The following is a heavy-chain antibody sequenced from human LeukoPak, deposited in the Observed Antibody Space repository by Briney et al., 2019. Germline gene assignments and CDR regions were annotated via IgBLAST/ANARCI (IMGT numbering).Heavy chain of an antibody. CDR3: AKAYDSSGYYPPDY. J-gene: IGHJ4*02. V-gene: IGHV3-23*01. CDR2: ISGSGGRT. D-gene: IGHD3-22*01. Sequence: PGGSLRLSCAASGFTFSSYAMSWVRQAPGKGLEWVSDISGSGGRTYYADSVKGRFTISRDNSKSTLYLQMSSLRAEDTAVYYCAKAYDSSGYYPPDYWGQGTLVTVSS. CDR1: GFTFSSYA.